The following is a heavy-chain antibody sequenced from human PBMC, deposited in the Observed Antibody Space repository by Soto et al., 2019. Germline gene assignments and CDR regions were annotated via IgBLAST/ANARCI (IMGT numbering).Heavy chain of an antibody. CDR2: ISSTSTFI. Sequence: GGSLRLSCAASGFTFSDYSVNLVRQAPGKGLEWVSSISSTSTFIYYADSVRGRFTISRDSAKNSLYLQMNSLRAEDTAAYYCTRVYGDYGTLSEYWGRGTPVTVSP. V-gene: IGHV3-21*01. CDR1: GFTFSDYS. D-gene: IGHD4-17*01. J-gene: IGHJ4*02. CDR3: TRVYGDYGTLSEY.